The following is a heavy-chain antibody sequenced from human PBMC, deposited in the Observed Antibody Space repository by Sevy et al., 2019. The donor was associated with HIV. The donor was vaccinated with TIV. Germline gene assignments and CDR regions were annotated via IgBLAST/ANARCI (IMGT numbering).Heavy chain of an antibody. CDR3: ARAHYDFWSGYYRDYYYYGMDV. V-gene: IGHV4-38-2*01. CDR2: IYHSGST. Sequence: SETLSLTCAVSGYSISSGYYWGWIRQPPGKGLEWIGSIYHSGSTYYNPSLKSRVTISVDTSKNQFSLKLCSVTAADPAVYYCARAHYDFWSGYYRDYYYYGMDVWGQGTTVTVSS. D-gene: IGHD3-3*01. J-gene: IGHJ6*02. CDR1: GYSISSGYY.